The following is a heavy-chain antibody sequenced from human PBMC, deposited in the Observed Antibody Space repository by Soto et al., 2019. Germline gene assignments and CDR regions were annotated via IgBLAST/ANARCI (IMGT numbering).Heavy chain of an antibody. D-gene: IGHD6-13*01. Sequence: XYVMVSNKASGYTFTSYDINWVRQATGQGLEWMGWMNPNSGNTGYAQKFQGRVTMTRNTSISTAYMELSSLRSEDTAVYYCARWGYSSSWSGYYYYGMDVWGQRTTVTVSS. CDR1: GYTFTSYD. V-gene: IGHV1-8*01. J-gene: IGHJ6*02. CDR2: MNPNSGNT. CDR3: ARWGYSSSWSGYYYYGMDV.